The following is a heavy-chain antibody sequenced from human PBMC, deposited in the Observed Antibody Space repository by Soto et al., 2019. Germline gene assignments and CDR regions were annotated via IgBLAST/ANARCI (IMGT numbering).Heavy chain of an antibody. V-gene: IGHV3-9*01. CDR1: GFSFDDYG. CDR2: ISWNSGDI. CDR3: AKDNDLDRDGPFDY. Sequence: EVQLVESGGGSVQPGRSLRLSCAASGFSFDDYGTHWVRQGPGKGLEWDSGISWNSGDIYYAGSVKGRFTISRDNAKRSLYLQMNSLRPEDTALYYCAKDNDLDRDGPFDYWGQGILVTVSS. D-gene: IGHD2-2*03. J-gene: IGHJ4*02.